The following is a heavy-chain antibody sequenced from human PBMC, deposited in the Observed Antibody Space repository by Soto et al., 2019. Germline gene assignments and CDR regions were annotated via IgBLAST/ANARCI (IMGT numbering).Heavy chain of an antibody. CDR2: ISADNGNT. CDR1: GYTFTSYG. J-gene: IGHJ6*02. CDR3: ARDGSSGYYGMDF. D-gene: IGHD6-13*01. Sequence: QGQLVQSGAEVTKPGASVKVSCKASGYTFTSYGISCVRQAPGQGLEWMGWISADNGNTNYAQKLQGRVNMTTDTSTSTAYMELRRLRSEDTAVYYCARDGSSGYYGMDFWGQGPTVTVSS. V-gene: IGHV1-18*04.